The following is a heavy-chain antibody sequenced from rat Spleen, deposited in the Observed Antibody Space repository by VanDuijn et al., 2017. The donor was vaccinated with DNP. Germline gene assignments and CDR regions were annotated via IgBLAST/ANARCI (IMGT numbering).Heavy chain of an antibody. CDR3: VREEFGVDY. V-gene: IGHV4-2*01. Sequence: EVKLVESGGGLVQPGRSLKLSCAASGFNFNDYWMGWVRQAPGKGLEWIGEINQDSSTIKYIPSLKDKITVSRDNAQNTLYLQMDKLGSEDTAIYYCVREEFGVDYWGQGVMVTVSS. CDR1: GFNFNDYW. J-gene: IGHJ2*01. CDR2: INQDSSTI. D-gene: IGHD4-3*01.